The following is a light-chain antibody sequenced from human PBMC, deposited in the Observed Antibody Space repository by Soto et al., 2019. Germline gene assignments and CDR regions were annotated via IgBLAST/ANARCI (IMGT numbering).Light chain of an antibody. CDR2: MGS. J-gene: IGKJ1*01. V-gene: IGKV2-28*01. CDR3: MQALQIPA. Sequence: TVMTQSPLCLPVTPGEPSSISCRSRQSLLHSNGYNYLDWYLQKPGHSPKXVIYMGSNRASGVPDRFTGSESGTEFTLKISRVEAEDVGVDYCMQALQIPAFGQGTKVDIK. CDR1: QSLLHSNGYNY.